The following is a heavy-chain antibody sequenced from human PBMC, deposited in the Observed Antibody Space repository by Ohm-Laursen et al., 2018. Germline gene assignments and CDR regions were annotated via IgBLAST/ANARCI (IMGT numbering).Heavy chain of an antibody. CDR3: ARDIDWVAFDY. D-gene: IGHD3-9*01. CDR1: GFTFNHFG. J-gene: IGHJ4*02. V-gene: IGHV3-23*01. Sequence: SLRLSCAASGFTFNHFGMNWVRQAPGKGLEWVSGIGTDYRRYYADSVKGRFTVSRDNSRNTLDLQMNSLRVEDTALYYCARDIDWVAFDYWGQGTLVTVSS. CDR2: IGTDYRR.